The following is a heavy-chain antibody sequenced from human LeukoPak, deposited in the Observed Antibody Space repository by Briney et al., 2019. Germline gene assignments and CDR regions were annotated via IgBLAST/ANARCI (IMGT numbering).Heavy chain of an antibody. D-gene: IGHD3-22*01. CDR3: ARDERYDSSGYPFDY. J-gene: IGHJ4*02. CDR2: INPNSGGT. V-gene: IGHV1-2*06. CDR1: GYTFTGYF. Sequence: ASVKVSCKASGYTFTGYFIHWVRQAPGQGLEWMGRINPNSGGTEYAQKFQGRVTMTRDTSITTAYMELSRLRSDDTAVYYCARDERYDSSGYPFDYWGQGTLVTVSS.